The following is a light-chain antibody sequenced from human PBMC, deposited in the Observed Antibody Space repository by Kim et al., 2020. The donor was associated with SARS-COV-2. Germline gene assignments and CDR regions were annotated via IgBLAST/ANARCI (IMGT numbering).Light chain of an antibody. CDR3: QAWDSSTYVV. CDR2: QDR. CDR1: KLGDKY. J-gene: IGLJ2*01. V-gene: IGLV3-1*01. Sequence: SSSLPPPPSLSVYTGQTDSITCSGDKLGDKYACWYQQKPGQYPVLVIYQDRKRPSGIPERFSGSNSVNTATLTISGTQAMDEADYYCQAWDSSTYVVFGGGTQLTFL.